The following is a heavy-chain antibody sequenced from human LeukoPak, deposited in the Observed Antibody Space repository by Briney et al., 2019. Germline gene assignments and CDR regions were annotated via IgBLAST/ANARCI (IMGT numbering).Heavy chain of an antibody. Sequence: GGSLRLSCAASGFTVSSNYMSWVRQAPGKGLEWVSVIYTAGSTKYADSVKGRFTISRDNSKNTLYLQMNSLRAEDTAVYYCARGPGGYFDFWGQGTLVTVSS. CDR2: IYTAGST. V-gene: IGHV3-53*01. CDR1: GFTVSSNY. CDR3: ARGPGGYFDF. J-gene: IGHJ4*02. D-gene: IGHD1-14*01.